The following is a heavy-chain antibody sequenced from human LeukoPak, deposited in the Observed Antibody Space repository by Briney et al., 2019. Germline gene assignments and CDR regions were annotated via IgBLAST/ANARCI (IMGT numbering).Heavy chain of an antibody. D-gene: IGHD4-23*01. CDR3: ARGGDGGNPPDNWFDP. J-gene: IGHJ5*02. Sequence: SETLSLTCTVSGGSISSYYWSWIRQPAGKGLKWIGRIYTSGSTNYNPSLKSRVTMSVDTSKNQFSLKLSSVTAADTAVYYCARGGDGGNPPDNWFDPWGQGTLVTVSS. CDR1: GGSISSYY. V-gene: IGHV4-4*07. CDR2: IYTSGST.